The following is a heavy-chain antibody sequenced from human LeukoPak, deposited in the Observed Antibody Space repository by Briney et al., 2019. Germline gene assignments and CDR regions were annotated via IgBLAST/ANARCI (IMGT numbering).Heavy chain of an antibody. V-gene: IGHV4-39*01. CDR1: GGSISSSSYY. J-gene: IGHJ4*02. CDR2: IYYSGST. Sequence: SETLSLTCTVSGGSISSSSYYWGWIRQPPGKGLEWIGSIYYSGSTYYNPSLKSRVTISVDTSKNQCSLKLSSVTAADTAVYYCARDTGYSYALYYFDYWGQGTLVTVSS. CDR3: ARDTGYSYALYYFDY. D-gene: IGHD5-18*01.